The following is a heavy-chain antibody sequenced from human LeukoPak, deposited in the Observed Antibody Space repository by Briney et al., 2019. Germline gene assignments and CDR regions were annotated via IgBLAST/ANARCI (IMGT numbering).Heavy chain of an antibody. Sequence: GGSLRLSCAASGFSFAAYGMYWVRQAPGKGLEWVSGITWNSDDMAYADSVKGRFTISRDNAKNCLYLQMNSLTVEDTALYYCTRETSWRTGFDYWGQGTLVTVSS. V-gene: IGHV3-9*01. CDR3: TRETSWRTGFDY. D-gene: IGHD1-1*01. CDR2: ITWNSDDM. J-gene: IGHJ4*02. CDR1: GFSFAAYG.